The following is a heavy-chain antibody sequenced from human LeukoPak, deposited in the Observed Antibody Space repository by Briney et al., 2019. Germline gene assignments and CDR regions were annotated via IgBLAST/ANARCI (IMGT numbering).Heavy chain of an antibody. V-gene: IGHV3-23*01. D-gene: IGHD2-2*01. Sequence: GGSLRLSCAASGFTFSGYAMSWVRQAPGKGLEWVSAISGSGGSTYYADSVKGRFTISRDNSKNTLYLQMNSLRAEDTAVYYCAKNLHCSSTSCYVRGGDYYYYYGMDVWGQGTTVTVSS. CDR1: GFTFSGYA. CDR2: ISGSGGST. J-gene: IGHJ6*02. CDR3: AKNLHCSSTSCYVRGGDYYYYYGMDV.